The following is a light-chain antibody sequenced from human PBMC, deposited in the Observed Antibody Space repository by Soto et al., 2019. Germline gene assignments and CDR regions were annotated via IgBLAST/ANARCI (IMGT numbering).Light chain of an antibody. J-gene: IGKJ2*01. Sequence: EIVLTQSPGTLSLSPGERATLSCRASQSVSSNSLAWYHQKHGQPPRLLMYGASSRASGIPDRFSGSGSGTDFTLTISRLEPEDVAKYYCQQRSNWPPMYTFGQGTKLEIK. CDR3: QQRSNWPPMYT. CDR1: QSVSSNS. CDR2: GAS. V-gene: IGKV3D-20*02.